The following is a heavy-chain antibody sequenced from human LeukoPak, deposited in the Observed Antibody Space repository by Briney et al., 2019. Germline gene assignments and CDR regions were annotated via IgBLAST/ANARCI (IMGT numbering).Heavy chain of an antibody. CDR2: IKQDGSEK. Sequence: PGGSLRLSCAASGFTFSSYSMNWVRQAPGKGLEWVANIKQDGSEKYYVDSVKGRFTISRDNAKNSLYLQMNSLRAEDTAVYYCARDPSIAAPFDYWGQGTLVTVSS. CDR1: GFTFSSYS. J-gene: IGHJ4*02. D-gene: IGHD6-13*01. V-gene: IGHV3-7*01. CDR3: ARDPSIAAPFDY.